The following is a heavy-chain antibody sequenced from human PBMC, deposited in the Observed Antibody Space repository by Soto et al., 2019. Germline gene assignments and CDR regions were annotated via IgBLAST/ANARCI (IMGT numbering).Heavy chain of an antibody. CDR2: IWYDGSNT. Sequence: QVQLVESGGGVVQPGRSLRVSCAASGFTFSSYGMHWVRQAPGKGLEWVAVIWYDGSNTYYADSVKGRFTISRDNSTNALYMQIDSLRAEDTAVYYCASEGLVEWLLRRGRGAFDIWGQGTMVTVSS. J-gene: IGHJ3*02. CDR1: GFTFSSYG. V-gene: IGHV3-33*01. D-gene: IGHD3-3*01. CDR3: ASEGLVEWLLRRGRGAFDI.